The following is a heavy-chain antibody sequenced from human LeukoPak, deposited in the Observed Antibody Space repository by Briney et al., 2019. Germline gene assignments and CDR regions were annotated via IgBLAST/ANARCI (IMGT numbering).Heavy chain of an antibody. J-gene: IGHJ4*02. Sequence: SETLSLTCTVSNGSISSSSYYWGWIRQPPGKGLEWIGSIYYSGSTYYNPSLKGRVTISVDTSKNQFSLKVSSVTAADTAVYYCAREGPDYGGAADWGLGTLVTVSS. CDR1: NGSISSSSYY. D-gene: IGHD4-23*01. CDR3: AREGPDYGGAAD. CDR2: IYYSGST. V-gene: IGHV4-39*07.